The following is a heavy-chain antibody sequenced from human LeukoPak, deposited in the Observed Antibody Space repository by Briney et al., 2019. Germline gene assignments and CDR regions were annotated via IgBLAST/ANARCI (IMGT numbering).Heavy chain of an antibody. CDR1: GGSFSGYY. CDR2: INHSGST. D-gene: IGHD5-12*01. J-gene: IGHJ5*02. V-gene: IGHV4-34*01. CDR3: ARGHHVRDSGHRRGRWFGP. Sequence: SETLSLTCAVYGGSFSGYYWSWIRQPPGKGLEWIGEINHSGSTNYNPSLKSRVTISVDTSKNQFSLKLSSVTAADTAVYYCARGHHVRDSGHRRGRWFGPWGQGTLVTVSS.